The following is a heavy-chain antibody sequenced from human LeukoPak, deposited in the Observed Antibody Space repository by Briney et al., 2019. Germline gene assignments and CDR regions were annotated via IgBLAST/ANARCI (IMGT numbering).Heavy chain of an antibody. J-gene: IGHJ4*02. CDR1: GFTFSSYA. CDR3: ARDWGPDTAMVSN. V-gene: IGHV3-30-3*01. D-gene: IGHD5-18*01. CDR2: ISYDGSNK. Sequence: GRSLRLSCAASGFTFSSYAMHWVRQAPGKGLEWVAVISYDGSNKYYADSVKGRFTISRDNSKNTLYLQMNSLRAEDTAVYYCARDWGPDTAMVSNWSQGTLVTVSS.